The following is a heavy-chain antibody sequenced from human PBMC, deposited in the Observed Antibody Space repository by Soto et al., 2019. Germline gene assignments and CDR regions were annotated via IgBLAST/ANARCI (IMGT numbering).Heavy chain of an antibody. J-gene: IGHJ3*02. CDR1: GFTFSSYS. CDR3: ASSPGDDYIWGSYRNDAFDI. V-gene: IGHV3-48*01. D-gene: IGHD3-16*02. Sequence: GGSLRLSCAASGFTFSSYSMNWVRQAPGKGLEWVSYISSSSSTIYYADSVKGRFTISRDNAKNSLYLQMNSLRAEDTAVYYCASSPGDDYIWGSYRNDAFDIWGQGTMVTVSS. CDR2: ISSSSSTI.